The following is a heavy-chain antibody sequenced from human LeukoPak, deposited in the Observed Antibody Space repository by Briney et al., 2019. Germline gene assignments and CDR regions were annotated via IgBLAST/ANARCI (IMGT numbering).Heavy chain of an antibody. Sequence: PSETLSLTCTVSGGSISSGGYYWSWIRQHPGKGLVWIGYIYYSGSTYYNPSLKSRVTISVDTSKNQFSLKLSSVTAADTAVYYCAREDCSSTSCPLDYYYMDVWGKGTTVTVSS. D-gene: IGHD2-2*01. CDR3: AREDCSSTSCPLDYYYMDV. J-gene: IGHJ6*03. CDR2: IYYSGST. V-gene: IGHV4-31*03. CDR1: GGSISSGGYY.